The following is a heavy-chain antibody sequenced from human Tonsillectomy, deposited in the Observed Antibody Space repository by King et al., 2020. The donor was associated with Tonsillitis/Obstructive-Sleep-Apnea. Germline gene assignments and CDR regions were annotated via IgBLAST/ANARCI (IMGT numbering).Heavy chain of an antibody. CDR1: GGSISTGGYY. Sequence: PLQESGPGLVKPSQTLSLTCTVSGGSISTGGYYWGWIRQHPGKGLEWIGYIYYSGSTYYNPSLKSRVTISVDTSKNQFSLKLSSVTAADTAVYYCARGVDYYDSSGQNNWFDPWGQGTLVTVSS. D-gene: IGHD3-22*01. V-gene: IGHV4-31*03. CDR2: IYYSGST. CDR3: ARGVDYYDSSGQNNWFDP. J-gene: IGHJ5*02.